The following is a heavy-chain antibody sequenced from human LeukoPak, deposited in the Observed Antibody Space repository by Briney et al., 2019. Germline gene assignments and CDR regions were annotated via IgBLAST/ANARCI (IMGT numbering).Heavy chain of an antibody. Sequence: GGSLRLSCAASGFTFDDYGMNWVRQAPGKGLEWVSGLNWNDDSTGYADSVKGRFTISRDNAKNSLYLQMNSLRAEDTAVYYCARGLGWLQQGPIDYWGQGTLVTVSS. D-gene: IGHD5-24*01. CDR1: GFTFDDYG. CDR3: ARGLGWLQQGPIDY. J-gene: IGHJ4*02. V-gene: IGHV3-20*04. CDR2: LNWNDDST.